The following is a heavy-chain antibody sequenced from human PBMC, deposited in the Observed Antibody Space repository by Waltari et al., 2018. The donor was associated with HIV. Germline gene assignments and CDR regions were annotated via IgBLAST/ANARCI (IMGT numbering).Heavy chain of an antibody. D-gene: IGHD6-13*01. V-gene: IGHV3-21*02. Sequence: EVQLVDSGGGLVKPGGAPSLSCAASGFPVSDYSLTWVRQSPGKGLEWVSSISSSGSFIYYADSVKGRFTISRDNAQNSMYLQMNNLRADDSAMYYCARDSRGTSWSLNWFDPWGQGTLVTVSS. J-gene: IGHJ5*02. CDR2: ISSSGSFI. CDR1: GFPVSDYS. CDR3: ARDSRGTSWSLNWFDP.